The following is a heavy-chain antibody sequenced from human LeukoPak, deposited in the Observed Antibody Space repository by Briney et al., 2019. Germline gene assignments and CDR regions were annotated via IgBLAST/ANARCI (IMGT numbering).Heavy chain of an antibody. V-gene: IGHV3-23*01. Sequence: GGSLRLSCAASGFTFSSYAMSWVRQAPGKGLEWVSAISGSGGRTYYADSVKGRFTISRDNSKNTLYLQMKSLRAEDTAVYYCAIRGYSGHFDYWGQGTLVTVSS. CDR2: ISGSGGRT. CDR3: AIRGYSGHFDY. CDR1: GFTFSSYA. D-gene: IGHD5-12*01. J-gene: IGHJ4*02.